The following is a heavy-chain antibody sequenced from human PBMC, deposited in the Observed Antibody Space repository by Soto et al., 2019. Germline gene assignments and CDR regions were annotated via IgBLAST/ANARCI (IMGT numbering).Heavy chain of an antibody. V-gene: IGHV4-59*08. CDR3: EGRDSSAYFHFDY. CDR2: VYYTGNT. J-gene: IGHJ4*02. D-gene: IGHD3-22*01. CDR1: GGSISPYY. Sequence: QVQLQESGPGLVKPSETLSLTCTVSGGSISPYYWSWIRQPPGKGLEWIGYVYYTGNTNYNPSLNSRVTIQVDTSKSRFSLKLRSVTAADTAVYYCEGRDSSAYFHFDYWGQGTLVTVSS.